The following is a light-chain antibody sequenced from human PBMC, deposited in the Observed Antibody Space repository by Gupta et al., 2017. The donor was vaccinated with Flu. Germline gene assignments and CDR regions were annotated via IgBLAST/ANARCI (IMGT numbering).Light chain of an antibody. CDR1: SPNIGASSD. Sequence: QSVLTQPPSVSGAPGQRVTIPCTGSSPNIGASSDVHWYQHLPGTAPKLLIFDNINRPSGVPDRFSGSKSATSASLAITGLQAEDEAVYYCQSYDNSLIGSVIFGGGTKLTVL. J-gene: IGLJ2*01. V-gene: IGLV1-40*01. CDR2: DNI. CDR3: QSYDNSLIGSVI.